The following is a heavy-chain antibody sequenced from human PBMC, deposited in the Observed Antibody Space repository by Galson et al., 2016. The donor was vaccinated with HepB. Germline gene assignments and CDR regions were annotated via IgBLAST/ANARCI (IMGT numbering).Heavy chain of an antibody. CDR2: ILYDASDK. CDR3: ANDWYGYMAY. CDR1: GFTFSWFG. J-gene: IGHJ4*02. V-gene: IGHV3-30*18. Sequence: SLRLSCAASGFTFSWFGMHWVRQAPGKGLEWVAAISYDGVAVILYDASDKHYADSVKDRFTISKDNAKKSLYLQLNSLRDEDTAVYYGANDWYGYMAYWGQGTLVTVSS. D-gene: IGHD6-13*01.